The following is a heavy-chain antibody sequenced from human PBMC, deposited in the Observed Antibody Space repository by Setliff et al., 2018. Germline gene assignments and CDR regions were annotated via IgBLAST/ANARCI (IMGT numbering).Heavy chain of an antibody. CDR1: GFNFDTHT. CDR2: ISGNSYYI. J-gene: IGHJ4*02. D-gene: IGHD6-19*01. Sequence: LRLSCAAFGFNFDTHTLSWVRQAPGKGLEWVSAISGNSYYINYVDSVKGRFTVSRDNDRNSVSLQMNSLRAEDTGVYYCVAGRMWLPVGDYWGQGALVTV. CDR3: VAGRMWLPVGDY. V-gene: IGHV3-21*01.